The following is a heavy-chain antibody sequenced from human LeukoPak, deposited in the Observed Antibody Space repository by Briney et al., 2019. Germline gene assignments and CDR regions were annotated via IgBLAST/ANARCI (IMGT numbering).Heavy chain of an antibody. V-gene: IGHV4-34*01. CDR3: AREGGATMVRGVMGY. D-gene: IGHD3-10*01. CDR2: INHSGST. J-gene: IGHJ4*02. Sequence: SETLSLTCAVYGGSFSGYYWSWIRPPPGKGLEWIGEINHSGSTNYNPSLKSRVTISVDTSKNKFSLKLSSVTAADTAVYYCAREGGATMVRGVMGYWGQGTLVTVSS. CDR1: GGSFSGYY.